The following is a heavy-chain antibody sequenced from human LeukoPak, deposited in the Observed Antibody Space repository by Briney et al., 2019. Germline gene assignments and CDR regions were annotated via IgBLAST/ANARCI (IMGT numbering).Heavy chain of an antibody. Sequence: GGSLRLSCAASGFTFSSYAMHWVRQASGKGLERVAVISYDGSNKYYADSVKGRFTISRDNSKNTLYLQMNSLRAEDTAVYYCARGPHIVVVTAGGLDYWGQGTLVTVSS. CDR1: GFTFSSYA. CDR2: ISYDGSNK. CDR3: ARGPHIVVVTAGGLDY. V-gene: IGHV3-30*04. D-gene: IGHD2-21*02. J-gene: IGHJ4*02.